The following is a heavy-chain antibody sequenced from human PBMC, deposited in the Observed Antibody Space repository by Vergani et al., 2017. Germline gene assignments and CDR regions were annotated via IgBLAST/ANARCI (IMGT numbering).Heavy chain of an antibody. CDR2: INPDTGET. D-gene: IGHD6-13*01. CDR1: EYIFTAYY. V-gene: IGHV1-2*02. J-gene: IGHJ4*02. CDR3: AGRRATGSWYVDWGLFGH. Sequence: QLVQSGAEVKKPGASVKVSCKASEYIFTAYYIHWVRQAPGQGLEWMGWINPDTGETKFAQKFQGRVTLTSDTSSTTVYMELNNLNSDDTAVYYCAGRRATGSWYVDWGLFGHWGQGTQVIVSS.